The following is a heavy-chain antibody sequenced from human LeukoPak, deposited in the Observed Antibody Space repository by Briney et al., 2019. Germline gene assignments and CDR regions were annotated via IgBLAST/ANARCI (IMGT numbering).Heavy chain of an antibody. CDR3: ARRHSDSSGFYTA. Sequence: PSETLSLTCSVSGGSSSRSSYYWDWIRQPPGQGLEWIGSISYSGSTYYNPSLKSRVTISIDTSKNQFSLNLISVPATDTAVYYCARRHSDSSGFYTAWGQGTLVTVSS. CDR1: GGSSSRSSYY. D-gene: IGHD3-22*01. V-gene: IGHV4-39*01. CDR2: ISYSGST. J-gene: IGHJ5*02.